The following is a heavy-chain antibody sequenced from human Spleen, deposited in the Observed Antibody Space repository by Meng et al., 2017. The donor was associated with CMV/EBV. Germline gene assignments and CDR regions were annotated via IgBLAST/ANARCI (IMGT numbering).Heavy chain of an antibody. D-gene: IGHD2-21*02. CDR2: ISSSGFVK. Sequence: GGSLRLSCAASGFTFSSYEMNWVRQAPGMGLEWVSYISSSGFVKYYADSVKGRFTISRDNAKNSLYLQMNSLRAEDTAVYYCARGQYCSGGDCYSIKDDWFDSWGQGTLVTVSS. CDR3: ARGQYCSGGDCYSIKDDWFDS. J-gene: IGHJ5*01. V-gene: IGHV3-48*03. CDR1: GFTFSSYE.